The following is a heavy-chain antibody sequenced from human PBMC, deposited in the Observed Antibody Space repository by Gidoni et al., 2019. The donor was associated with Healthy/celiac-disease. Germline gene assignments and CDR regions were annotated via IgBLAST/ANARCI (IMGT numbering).Heavy chain of an antibody. V-gene: IGHV4-59*08. D-gene: IGHD3-22*01. J-gene: IGHJ4*02. CDR1: GGSISSYY. CDR2: IYYSGST. Sequence: QVQLQESGPGLVKPSETLSLTCTVSGGSISSYYWSWIRQPPGKGLEWIGYIYYSGSTNYNPSLKSRVTISVDTSKNQFSLKLSSVTAADTAVYYCARHVHYYDSSGPLLHWGQGTLVTVSS. CDR3: ARHVHYYDSSGPLLH.